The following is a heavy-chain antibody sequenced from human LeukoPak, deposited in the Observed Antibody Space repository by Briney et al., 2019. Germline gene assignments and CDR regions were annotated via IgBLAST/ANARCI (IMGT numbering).Heavy chain of an antibody. CDR3: AREMEGDYGSGTFFDL. Sequence: GGSLRLSCAASEFVFSDYFMSWIRQAPGKGLEWVSYISDSGSTIYYADSVKGRFTISRDNVKNSLYLQMNGLRAEDTAVYYCAREMEGDYGSGTFFDLWGQGNMVTVSS. CDR1: EFVFSDYF. J-gene: IGHJ4*02. V-gene: IGHV3-11*01. CDR2: ISDSGSTI. D-gene: IGHD3-10*01.